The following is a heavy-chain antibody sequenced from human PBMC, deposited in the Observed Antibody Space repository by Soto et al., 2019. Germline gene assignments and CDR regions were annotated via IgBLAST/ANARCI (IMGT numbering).Heavy chain of an antibody. D-gene: IGHD3-10*01. J-gene: IGHJ6*02. CDR3: ARLRGVGYYYYGMDV. Sequence: GESLKISCKGSGYSFTSYWIGWVRQMPGKGLEWMGIIYPGDSDTRYSPSFQGQVTISADKSISTAYLQWSSLKASDTAMYYCARLRGVGYYYYGMDVWGQGTAVTVSS. CDR1: GYSFTSYW. CDR2: IYPGDSDT. V-gene: IGHV5-51*01.